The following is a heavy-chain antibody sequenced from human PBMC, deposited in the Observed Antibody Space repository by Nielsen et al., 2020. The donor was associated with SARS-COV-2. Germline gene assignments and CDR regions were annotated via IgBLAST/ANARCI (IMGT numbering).Heavy chain of an antibody. CDR2: ISAYNGNT. J-gene: IGHJ4*02. D-gene: IGHD3-22*01. Sequence: ASVKVSCKASDYTFTSYGISWVRQAPGQGLEWMGWISAYNGNTNYAQKLQGRVTMTTDTSTSTAYMELRSLRSDDTAVYYCARTYYYDSSGYYARYYFDYWGQGTLVTVSS. V-gene: IGHV1-18*01. CDR3: ARTYYYDSSGYYARYYFDY. CDR1: DYTFTSYG.